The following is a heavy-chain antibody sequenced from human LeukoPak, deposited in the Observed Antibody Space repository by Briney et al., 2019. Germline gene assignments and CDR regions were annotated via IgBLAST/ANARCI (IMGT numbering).Heavy chain of an antibody. Sequence: GGSLRLSFAASGFTFISYWMSWVRQAPGKGLEWVADIKQDGSEKYYVDSVKGRFTISRDNAKNSLYLQMNRLRVEDTAVYYCARDRKFDYWGQGTLVTVSS. V-gene: IGHV3-7*01. CDR2: IKQDGSEK. CDR3: ARDRKFDY. J-gene: IGHJ4*02. CDR1: GFTFISYW.